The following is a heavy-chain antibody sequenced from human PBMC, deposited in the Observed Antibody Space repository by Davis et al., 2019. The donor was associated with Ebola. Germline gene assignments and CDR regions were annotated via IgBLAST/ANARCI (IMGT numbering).Heavy chain of an antibody. CDR1: GFTFDDYA. CDR3: ARDPPGMTTVTTYAFDI. D-gene: IGHD4-11*01. CDR2: ISWNSGSI. V-gene: IGHV3-9*01. J-gene: IGHJ3*02. Sequence: SLKISCAASGFTFDDYAMHWVRQAPGKGLEWVSGISWNSGSIGYADSVKGRFTISRDNAKNSLYLQMNSLRYEDTAVYYCARDPPGMTTVTTYAFDIWGQGTMVTVSS.